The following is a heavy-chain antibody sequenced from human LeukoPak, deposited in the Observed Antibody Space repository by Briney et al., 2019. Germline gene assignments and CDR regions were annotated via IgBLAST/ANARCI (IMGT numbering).Heavy chain of an antibody. CDR2: VNHKSDDT. D-gene: IGHD2-8*02. CDR1: GSTSTGFS. CDR3: ARGNIQVGDC. V-gene: IGHV1-8*02. J-gene: IGHJ4*02. Sequence: ASVYPSCHLAGSTSTGFSMRWVRHPPGRGLEWMGWVNHKSDDTSYAQKFQGRVTMTRKTSISTAYTELSSRTSEDTAVYYCARGNIQVGDCWGEGSLVSVSS.